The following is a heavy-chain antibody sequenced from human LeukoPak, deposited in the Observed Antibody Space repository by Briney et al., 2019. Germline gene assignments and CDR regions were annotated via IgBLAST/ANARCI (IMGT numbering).Heavy chain of an antibody. V-gene: IGHV3-7*01. Sequence: GGSLRLSCAASGFTFSSYWMSWVRQAPGKGLEWVANIKQDGSEKYYVDSVKGRFTISRDNAKNLLYLQMNSLRAEDTALYYCARDTPYSSSWQSYYGMDVWGQGTTVTVSS. J-gene: IGHJ6*02. D-gene: IGHD6-13*01. CDR3: ARDTPYSSSWQSYYGMDV. CDR1: GFTFSSYW. CDR2: IKQDGSEK.